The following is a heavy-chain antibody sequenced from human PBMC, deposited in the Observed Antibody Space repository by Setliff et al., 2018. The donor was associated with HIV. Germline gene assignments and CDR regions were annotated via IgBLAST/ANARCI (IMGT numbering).Heavy chain of an antibody. D-gene: IGHD3-10*01. CDR2: ISPGGSFM. CDR1: GFSFSNYA. V-gene: IGHV3-23*01. CDR3: ARHDVVRGAIDN. Sequence: GGSLRLSCAASGFSFSNYAMTWVRQAPGKGLEWVSSISPGGSFMYYGDSVKGRFTISRDNSKNTLYVQMNSLRAEDTAVYYCARHDVVRGAIDNWGQGTLVTVSS. J-gene: IGHJ4*02.